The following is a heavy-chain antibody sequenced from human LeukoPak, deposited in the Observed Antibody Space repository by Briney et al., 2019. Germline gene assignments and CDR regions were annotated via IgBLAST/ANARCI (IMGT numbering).Heavy chain of an antibody. CDR1: GYTFTGYY. D-gene: IGHD2-2*01. J-gene: IGHJ6*02. Sequence: ASVKVSCKVSGYTFTGYYMHWVRQAPGQGFEWMGWINPNSGGTNYAQKFQGRVTMTRDTSISTAYMELSRLRSDDTAVYYCASEPAAMAEVDYYYGMDVWGQGTTVTVSS. V-gene: IGHV1-2*02. CDR3: ASEPAAMAEVDYYYGMDV. CDR2: INPNSGGT.